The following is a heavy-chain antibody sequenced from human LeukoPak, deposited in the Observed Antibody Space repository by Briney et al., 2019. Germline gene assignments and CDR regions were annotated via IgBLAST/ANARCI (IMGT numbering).Heavy chain of an antibody. J-gene: IGHJ4*02. CDR1: GFSLSTSGVG. CDR2: IYWNDDK. V-gene: IGHV2-5*01. Sequence: SGPTLVNPTQTLTLTCTFSGFSLSTSGVGVGWIRQPPGKALEWLALIYWNDDKRYSPSLKSRLTITEDTSKNQVVLTMTNMDPVDTATYYCAHSPLTVPHYYDSSGYYTPFDYWGQGTLVTVSS. CDR3: AHSPLTVPHYYDSSGYYTPFDY. D-gene: IGHD3-22*01.